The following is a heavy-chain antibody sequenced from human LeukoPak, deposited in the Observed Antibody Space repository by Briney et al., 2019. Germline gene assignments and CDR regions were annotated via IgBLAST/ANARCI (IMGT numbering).Heavy chain of an antibody. V-gene: IGHV3-33*08. CDR2: MWSETNL. CDR1: GFTFSIYW. CDR3: ATEYSPQEALYY. Sequence: GGSLRLSCAASGFTFSIYWMSWVRQAPGKGLEWVAMMWSETNLFHADSVKGRFTIFRDISKNTLYLQMDTLRAEDTAIYYCATEYSPQEALYYWGQGTLVTVSS. D-gene: IGHD6-6*01. J-gene: IGHJ4*02.